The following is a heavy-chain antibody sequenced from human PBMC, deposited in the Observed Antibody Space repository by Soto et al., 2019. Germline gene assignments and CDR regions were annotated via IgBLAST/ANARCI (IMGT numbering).Heavy chain of an antibody. Sequence: QVQLVESGGGVVQPGNSLRLSCAGSGFPFSAEAMHWVRQAPGKGLEWVAAISYDGNNKNHADSVKGRFTVSRDNSKNTLYLQIYSLKPEDTAVYYCARVYSSGWCLDYWGQGSLVTVSS. D-gene: IGHD6-13*01. CDR3: ARVYSSGWCLDY. CDR2: ISYDGNNK. V-gene: IGHV3-30-3*01. CDR1: GFPFSAEA. J-gene: IGHJ4*02.